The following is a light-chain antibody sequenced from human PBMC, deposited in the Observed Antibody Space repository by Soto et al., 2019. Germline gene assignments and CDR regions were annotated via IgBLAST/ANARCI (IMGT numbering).Light chain of an antibody. V-gene: IGKV3-20*01. CDR2: GAS. CDR3: QQYGSSPRT. CDR1: QSFSSSY. Sequence: EIVLTQSPGTLSLSPGERATLSCRASQSFSSSYLAWYQQKPGQAPRLRIYGASSRATGIPDRFSGSGSGTDFTLTISRLEPEDFAVYYCQQYGSSPRTFGQGTKLEIK. J-gene: IGKJ2*01.